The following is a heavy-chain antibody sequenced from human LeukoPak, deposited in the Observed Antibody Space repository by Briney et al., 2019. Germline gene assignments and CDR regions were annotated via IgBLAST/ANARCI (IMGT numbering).Heavy chain of an antibody. CDR3: ARAEPYYDFWSGYYGSGYYYGMDV. Sequence: ASVKVSCKASGYTFTSCYMHWVRQAPGQGLEWMGIINPSGGSTSYAQKFQGRVTMTRDTSTGTVYMELSSLRSEDTAVYYCARAEPYYDFWSGYYGSGYYYGMDVWGQGTTVTVSS. CDR2: INPSGGST. D-gene: IGHD3-3*01. CDR1: GYTFTSCY. V-gene: IGHV1-46*01. J-gene: IGHJ6*02.